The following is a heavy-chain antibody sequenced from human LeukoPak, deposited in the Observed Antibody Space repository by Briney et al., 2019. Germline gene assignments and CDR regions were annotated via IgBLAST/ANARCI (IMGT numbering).Heavy chain of an antibody. Sequence: ASVKVSCKASGYTFTTYGISWVRQAPGQGLEWMGWITAYNGNTHYAQKPQGRVTLTTDTSTSTAYMELRSLRSDDTAVYYCARGLALGSESSGYYYLPDHWGQGTLVTVSS. CDR3: ARGLALGSESSGYYYLPDH. V-gene: IGHV1-18*01. J-gene: IGHJ4*02. D-gene: IGHD3-22*01. CDR2: ITAYNGNT. CDR1: GYTFTTYG.